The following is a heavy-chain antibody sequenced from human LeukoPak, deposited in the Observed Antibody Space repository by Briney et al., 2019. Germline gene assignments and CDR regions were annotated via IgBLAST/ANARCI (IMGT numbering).Heavy chain of an antibody. V-gene: IGHV5-51*01. J-gene: IGHJ3*02. Sequence: GESLKISCKGSGYSFTNHWIGWVRQMRGKGLEWVAMIYPGDSDTRYNPSLQGQVTISVDRYINTIYLQWSSLETSDTAMYYCARLDYGGNSDDAFDIWGQGTMVTVSS. D-gene: IGHD4-23*01. CDR3: ARLDYGGNSDDAFDI. CDR2: IYPGDSDT. CDR1: GYSFTNHW.